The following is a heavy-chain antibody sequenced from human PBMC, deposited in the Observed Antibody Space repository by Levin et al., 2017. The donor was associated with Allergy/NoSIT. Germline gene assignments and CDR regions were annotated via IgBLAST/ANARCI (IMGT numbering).Heavy chain of an antibody. CDR2: MSATGGST. V-gene: IGHV3-23*01. Sequence: GGSLRLSCAASGFTLNNFAMSWVRQAPGKGLEWVSTMSATGGSTYYADSVKGRFTISRDTSKNTLYLQMNSLRAEDTATYYCAKTYTSGWEDAFDIWGQGTMVTVSS. CDR3: AKTYTSGWEDAFDI. CDR1: GFTLNNFA. D-gene: IGHD6-19*01. J-gene: IGHJ3*02.